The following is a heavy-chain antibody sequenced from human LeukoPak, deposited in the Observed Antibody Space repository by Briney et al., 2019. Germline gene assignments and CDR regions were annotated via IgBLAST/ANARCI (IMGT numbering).Heavy chain of an antibody. D-gene: IGHD5-24*01. Sequence: GGSLRLSCGVSGFSFGDYSMNWVRQTPEKGLEWLSSIDSSGAYNYYADSVKGRVTISRDNAKNSLFLQMSRLRAEDTAVYYCVGDQADTQFDSGEMIPLAHWGQGTLVIVPS. CDR3: VGDQADTQFDSGEMIPLAH. CDR1: GFSFGDYS. J-gene: IGHJ4*02. CDR2: IDSSGAYN. V-gene: IGHV3-21*01.